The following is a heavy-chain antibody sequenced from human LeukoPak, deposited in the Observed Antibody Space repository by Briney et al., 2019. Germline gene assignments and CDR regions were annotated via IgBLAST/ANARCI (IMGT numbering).Heavy chain of an antibody. J-gene: IGHJ4*02. CDR3: ARDIAIFGVIINFDY. V-gene: IGHV3-48*01. CDR1: GFTFSGYS. CDR2: ISLSSSTI. D-gene: IGHD3-3*01. Sequence: GGSLRLSCAASGFTFSGYSMNWIRQAPGKGLEWVSYISLSSSTIYYADSVKGRFTISRDNAKNSLYLQMNSLRAEDTAVYYCARDIAIFGVIINFDYWGQGTLVTVPS.